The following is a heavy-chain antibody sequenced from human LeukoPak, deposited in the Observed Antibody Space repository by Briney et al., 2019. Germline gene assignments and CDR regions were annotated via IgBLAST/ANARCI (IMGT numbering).Heavy chain of an antibody. D-gene: IGHD5-18*01. CDR3: ARVPVDTAMVSRYFDY. Sequence: PSETLSLTCTVSGGSISSSSYYWSWIRQPPGKGLEWIGYIYYSGSTNYNPSLKSRVTISVDTSKNQFSLKLSSVTAADTAVYYCARVPVDTAMVSRYFDYWGQGTLVTVSS. V-gene: IGHV4-61*01. J-gene: IGHJ4*02. CDR2: IYYSGST. CDR1: GGSISSSSYY.